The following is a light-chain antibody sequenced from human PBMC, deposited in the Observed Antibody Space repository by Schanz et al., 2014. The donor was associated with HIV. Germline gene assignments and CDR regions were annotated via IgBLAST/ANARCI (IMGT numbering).Light chain of an antibody. Sequence: QSVLTQPPSTSETPGQRVTISCSGGSSNIGSYAVHWYQQLPGTAPKLLIYSDDQRPSGVPDRFSGSKSGTSASLAIRGLQPEDEADFYCQSYDSSVGVVFGGGTKLTVL. J-gene: IGLJ2*01. CDR1: SSNIGSYA. CDR3: QSYDSSVGVV. V-gene: IGLV1-44*01. CDR2: SDD.